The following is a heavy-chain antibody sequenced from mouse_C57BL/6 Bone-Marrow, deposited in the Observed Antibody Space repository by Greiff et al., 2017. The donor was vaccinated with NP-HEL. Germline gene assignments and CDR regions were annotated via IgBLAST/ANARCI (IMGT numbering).Heavy chain of an antibody. D-gene: IGHD1-1*01. CDR2: ITHSGET. Sequence: KLQESGPGLVKPSQSLFLTCSITGFPITSGYYCIWIRQSPGKPLEWMGYITHSGETFYNPSLQSPISITRETSKNQFFLQLNSVTTEDTAMYYWAGGDGNYAMDDWGKGTSVTVSS. V-gene: IGHV12-3*01. CDR1: GFPITSGYY. J-gene: IGHJ4*01. CDR3: AGGDGNYAMDD.